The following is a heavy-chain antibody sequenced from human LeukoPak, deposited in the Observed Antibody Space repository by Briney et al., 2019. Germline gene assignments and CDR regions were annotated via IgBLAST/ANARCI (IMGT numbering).Heavy chain of an antibody. J-gene: IGHJ4*02. Sequence: GGSLRLSCAASGFTFSSYGMHWVRQAPGKWLEWVAFIRYDGSNKYYADSVKGRFTISRDNSKNTLYLQMNRLTSEDTAMDYCAKDEYRQALYWGAGTLVTVSS. CDR3: AKDEYRQALY. V-gene: IGHV3-30*02. D-gene: IGHD2-2*02. CDR1: GFTFSSYG. CDR2: IRYDGSNK.